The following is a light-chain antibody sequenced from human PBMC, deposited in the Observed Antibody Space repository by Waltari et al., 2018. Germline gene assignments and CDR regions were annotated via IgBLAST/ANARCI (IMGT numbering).Light chain of an antibody. J-gene: IGLJ1*01. CDR2: DVS. Sequence: QSALTQPRSVSGSPGQPVTISCTGTSSDVGGYTYVPWYQQHPGKAPKLMIYDVSKRPSGVPDRFSGSKSGNTASLTISGLQAEDEADYYCCSYAGSYPYVFGTGTKVTVL. V-gene: IGLV2-11*01. CDR1: SSDVGGYTY. CDR3: CSYAGSYPYV.